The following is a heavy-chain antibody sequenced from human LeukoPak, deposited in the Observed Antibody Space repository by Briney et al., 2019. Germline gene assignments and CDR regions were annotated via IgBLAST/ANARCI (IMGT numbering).Heavy chain of an antibody. CDR2: ISGSGGST. CDR1: GFTFSTYA. Sequence: GGSLRLSCAASGFTFSTYAMSWVSQAPGKGLEWVSAISGSGGSTYYADSVKGRLTISRDNSKNTLYLQMNSLRADDTAVYYCAKGVAMGYYGSGSPVDYWGQGTLVTVSS. D-gene: IGHD3-10*01. CDR3: AKGVAMGYYGSGSPVDY. V-gene: IGHV3-23*01. J-gene: IGHJ4*02.